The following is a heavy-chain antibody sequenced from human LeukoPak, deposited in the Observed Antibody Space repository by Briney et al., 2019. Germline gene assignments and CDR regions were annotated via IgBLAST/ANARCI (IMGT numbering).Heavy chain of an antibody. V-gene: IGHV3-30*18. Sequence: GGCLRLSSAASGFTCISYGMHWVPPAPGKGLEWVAVISYDGSNKYYADSVKGRFTISRDNSKNTLYLQMNSLRAEDTAVYYCAKAGSYYYGSGSFDYWGQGTLVTVSS. D-gene: IGHD3-10*01. CDR2: ISYDGSNK. CDR1: GFTCISYG. CDR3: AKAGSYYYGSGSFDY. J-gene: IGHJ4*02.